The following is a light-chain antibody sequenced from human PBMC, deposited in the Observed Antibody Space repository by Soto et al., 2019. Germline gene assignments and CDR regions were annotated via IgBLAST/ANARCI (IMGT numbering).Light chain of an antibody. CDR1: QSVSFSY. J-gene: IGKJ4*01. V-gene: IGKV3-20*01. CDR2: GAS. Sequence: EIVLTQSPGTLSLSPGERGTLSCGASQSVSFSYLAWYQHKPGQAPRLLIYGASSRATGIPDRFSGSGSGTDFTLNISRLEPEDFAVYYCEQYGSSPHTFGGTTQVEIK. CDR3: EQYGSSPHT.